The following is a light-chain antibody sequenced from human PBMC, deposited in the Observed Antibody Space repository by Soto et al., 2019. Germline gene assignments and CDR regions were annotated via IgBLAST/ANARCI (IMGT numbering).Light chain of an antibody. CDR2: DAS. J-gene: IGKJ4*01. CDR1: QSVSSY. V-gene: IGKV3-11*01. Sequence: EIVLTQSPATLSLSPGERATLSCRASQSVSSYLAWYQQKPGQAPRLLIYDASNRATGIPARFSGSGSGTDFTLTISSLEPEAFAVYYCQQRSNFFGGGTKVEIK. CDR3: QQRSNF.